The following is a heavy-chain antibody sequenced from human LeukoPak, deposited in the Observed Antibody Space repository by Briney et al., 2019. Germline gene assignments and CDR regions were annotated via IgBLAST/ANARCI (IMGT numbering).Heavy chain of an antibody. Sequence: GPVKVSCKTSGYTFTGYYMHWVRQAPGQGLGWMGRINPDSGGTNYAQKFQGGVTMTRDTSISTAYMELNRLTSDDTAVYYCARARGVDYWGQGTLVTVSS. CDR3: ARARGVDY. J-gene: IGHJ4*02. V-gene: IGHV1-2*06. CDR1: GYTFTGYY. CDR2: INPDSGGT.